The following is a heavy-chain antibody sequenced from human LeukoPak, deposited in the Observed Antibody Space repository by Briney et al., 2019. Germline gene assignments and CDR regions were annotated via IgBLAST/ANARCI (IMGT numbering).Heavy chain of an antibody. Sequence: GESLKISCQGSGYNFATDWIGWVRQMPGKGLEWMGIIFPDDSDIRYNPSFQGQVTISADKSISTAYLQWSSLKASDTAMYYCARPEAAAADAFDIWGQGTMVTVSS. D-gene: IGHD6-13*01. CDR1: GYNFATDW. CDR3: ARPEAAAADAFDI. CDR2: IFPDDSDI. J-gene: IGHJ3*02. V-gene: IGHV5-51*01.